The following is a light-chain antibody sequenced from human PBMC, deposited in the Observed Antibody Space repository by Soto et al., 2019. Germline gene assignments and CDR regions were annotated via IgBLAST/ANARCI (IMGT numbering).Light chain of an antibody. J-gene: IGKJ5*01. CDR2: DAS. CDR3: QQRSNWSSIT. CDR1: QSVSNY. V-gene: IGKV3-11*01. Sequence: EIVLTQSPATLSLSPGVRATLSCRASQSVSNYLGWYQQKPGQAPRLLIYDASNRATGIPARFSGSGSGTDFTLTISSLEPEDFAIYYCQQRSNWSSITFGQGTRLDIK.